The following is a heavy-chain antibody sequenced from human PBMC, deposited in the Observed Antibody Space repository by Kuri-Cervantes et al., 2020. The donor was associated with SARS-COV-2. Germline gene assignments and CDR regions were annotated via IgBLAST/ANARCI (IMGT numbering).Heavy chain of an antibody. V-gene: IGHV4-39*01. Sequence: SETLSLTCTVSGGSISSSSYYWGWIRQPPGKGLEWIGSIYYSGSTYYNPSLKSRVTISVDTSKNQFSLKLSSVTAADTAVYHCARQMMSSITIFGVVITRNWFDPWGQGTLVTVSS. CDR1: GGSISSSSYY. CDR2: IYYSGST. J-gene: IGHJ5*02. D-gene: IGHD3-3*01. CDR3: ARQMMSSITIFGVVITRNWFDP.